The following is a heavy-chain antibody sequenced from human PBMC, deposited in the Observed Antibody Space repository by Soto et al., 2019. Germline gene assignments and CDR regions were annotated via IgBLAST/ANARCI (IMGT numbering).Heavy chain of an antibody. CDR3: AREESSSCFSGIWYFDR. CDR1: GFTFSSYA. V-gene: IGHV3-30-3*01. Sequence: QVQLVESGGCVVQPGRSLRLSCAASGFTFSSYAMHWVRQAPGKWLEWVAVISYDGSNKYYADSVKGRFTISRDNSKNTLYMQMNSLRAEDTAVYYCAREESSSCFSGIWYFDRWGRGTLVTVSS. J-gene: IGHJ2*01. CDR2: ISYDGSNK. D-gene: IGHD6-19*01.